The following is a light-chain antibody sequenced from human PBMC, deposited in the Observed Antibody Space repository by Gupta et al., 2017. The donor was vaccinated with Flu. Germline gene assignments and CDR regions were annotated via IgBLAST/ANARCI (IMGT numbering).Light chain of an antibody. V-gene: IGKV1-5*03. CDR3: QLYNSYTYI. J-gene: IGKJ2*01. CDR2: QTS. Sequence: PSTLSASVGDRVTITCRASQIVSKLLAWYQQKSGEAAKALIYQTSTLESGVPPRFSGSRYETTFTLTISSLQPDDSATYYCQLYNSYTYIFGRGTKLEIK. CDR1: QIVSKL.